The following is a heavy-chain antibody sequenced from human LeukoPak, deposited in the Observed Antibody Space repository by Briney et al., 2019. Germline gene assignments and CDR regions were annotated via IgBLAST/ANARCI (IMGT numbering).Heavy chain of an antibody. CDR1: GFTVSSNY. Sequence: GGSLRLSCAASGFTVSSNYMSWVRQAPGKGLEWVSVIYSGGSTYYADSVKGRFTTSRDNSKNTLYLQMNSLRAEDTAVYYCAREGTTYYYGMDVWGQGTTVTVSS. CDR3: AREGTTYYYGMDV. CDR2: IYSGGST. J-gene: IGHJ6*02. V-gene: IGHV3-53*01. D-gene: IGHD1-26*01.